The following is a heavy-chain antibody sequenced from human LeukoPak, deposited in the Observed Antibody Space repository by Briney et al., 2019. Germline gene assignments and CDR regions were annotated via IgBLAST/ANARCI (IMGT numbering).Heavy chain of an antibody. Sequence: PGRSLRLSCAASGFTFSSYGMHWVRQAPGKGLEWVAVISYDGSNKYYADSVKGRFTISRDNSKNTLYLQMNSLRAEDTAVYYCAGWELPLDYWGQGTLVTVSS. CDR3: AGWELPLDY. D-gene: IGHD1-26*01. CDR2: ISYDGSNK. V-gene: IGHV3-30*03. J-gene: IGHJ4*02. CDR1: GFTFSSYG.